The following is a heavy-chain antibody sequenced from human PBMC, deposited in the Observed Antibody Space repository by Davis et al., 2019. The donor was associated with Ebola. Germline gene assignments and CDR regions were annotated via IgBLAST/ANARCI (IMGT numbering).Heavy chain of an antibody. D-gene: IGHD6-13*01. CDR3: ASGYSSSWVDY. CDR1: GCSTSFYY. J-gene: IGHJ4*02. CDR2: IYYSGST. Sequence: SETLSLTCTVSGCSTSFYYWSWIRQPPGKGLEWIWYIYYSGSTNYNPSLKSRVTISVDTSKNQFSLKLSSVTAADTAVYYCASGYSSSWVDYWGQGTLVTVSS. V-gene: IGHV4-59*08.